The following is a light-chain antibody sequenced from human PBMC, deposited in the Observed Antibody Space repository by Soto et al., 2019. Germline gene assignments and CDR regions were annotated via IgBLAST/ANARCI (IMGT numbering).Light chain of an antibody. CDR1: QSIDTY. J-gene: IGKJ4*01. V-gene: IGKV1-39*01. CDR2: AAS. Sequence: DIQMTQSPSSLSASVGDRVTITCRASQSIDTYLNWYQQKPGKAPNLLIYAASNLQSGVPSRFSGSGFGTYFTLTISSLQPKDFATYYCQQSFTTWLTFGGGTKVEIK. CDR3: QQSFTTWLT.